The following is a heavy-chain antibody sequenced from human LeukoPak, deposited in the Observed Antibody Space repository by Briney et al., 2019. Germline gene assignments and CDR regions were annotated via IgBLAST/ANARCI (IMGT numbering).Heavy chain of an antibody. J-gene: IGHJ5*02. D-gene: IGHD2-15*01. V-gene: IGHV1-18*01. CDR3: ARGGVGHCSGGSCPTSWFDP. CDR2: ISPYNGNT. Sequence: ASVKVSCKASGYAFTNFGISWVRQAPGQGLEWMGWISPYNGNTDYPQKVRGRVTMTTDTSTSTAYMELRSLRSDDTAVYYCARGGVGHCSGGSCPTSWFDPGGQGTLVTVSS. CDR1: GYAFTNFG.